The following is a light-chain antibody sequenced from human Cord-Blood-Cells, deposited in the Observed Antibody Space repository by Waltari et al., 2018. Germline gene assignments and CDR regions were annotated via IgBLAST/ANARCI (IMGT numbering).Light chain of an antibody. CDR1: QSVSSY. J-gene: IGKJ1*01. V-gene: IGKV3-11*01. CDR3: QQRSNWSWT. CDR2: DAS. Sequence: ESVLTQSPATLSLSPGARATLSCRASQSVSSYLAWYQQKPGQAPRLLIYDASNRATGIPARCSGSGSGTDFTLPISSLEPEDFAVYYCQQRSNWSWTFGQGTKVEIK.